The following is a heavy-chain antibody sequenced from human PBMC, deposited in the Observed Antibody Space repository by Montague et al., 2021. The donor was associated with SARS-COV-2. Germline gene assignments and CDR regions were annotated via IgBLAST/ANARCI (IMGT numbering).Heavy chain of an antibody. Sequence: SETLSLTCTVSGASISSYSWSWIRQLPGKGLEWIGYMYNSEKINXNPSLQSRVTISVDTSKGQLSLKLNSVTAADTAVYFCARAIVSGLCSGGSCYKGYYYYMDVWGKGTTVTVSS. CDR1: GASISSYS. CDR3: ARAIVSGLCSGGSCYKGYYYYMDV. J-gene: IGHJ6*03. CDR2: MYNSEKI. D-gene: IGHD2-15*01. V-gene: IGHV4-59*13.